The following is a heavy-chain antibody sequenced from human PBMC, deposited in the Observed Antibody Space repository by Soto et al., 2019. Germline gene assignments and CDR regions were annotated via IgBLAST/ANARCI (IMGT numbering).Heavy chain of an antibody. D-gene: IGHD6-25*01. CDR3: ARGRRYSSGWALYGMDV. Sequence: PSETLSLTCAVYGGSFSGYYWSWIRQPPGKGLEWIGEINHSGSTNYNPSLKSRVTISVDTSKNQFSLKLSSVTAADTAVYYCARGRRYSSGWALYGMDVWGQGTTVTVSS. CDR2: INHSGST. V-gene: IGHV4-34*01. CDR1: GGSFSGYY. J-gene: IGHJ6*02.